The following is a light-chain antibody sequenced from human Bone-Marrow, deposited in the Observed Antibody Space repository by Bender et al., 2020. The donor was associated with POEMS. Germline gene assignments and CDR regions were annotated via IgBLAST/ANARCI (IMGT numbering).Light chain of an antibody. CDR2: KDT. J-gene: IGLJ2*01. V-gene: IGLV3-25*03. Sequence: AARITCSGEALSKHYSYWYQKKPGQAPALVLFKDTERPSGIPERFSGSSSGTTVTLTIRGVQAEDEADYYCQSADSSGTTVLFGGGTKLSVL. CDR1: ALSKHY. CDR3: QSADSSGTTVL.